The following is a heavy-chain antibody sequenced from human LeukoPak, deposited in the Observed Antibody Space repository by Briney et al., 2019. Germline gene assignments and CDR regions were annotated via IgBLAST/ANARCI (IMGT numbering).Heavy chain of an antibody. Sequence: ASVKVSCKVSGYTLTELSMHWVRQAPGKGLEWMGGFDPEDGETIYAQKFQGRVTMTEDTSTDTAYMELSSLRSEDTAVYYCATDLSQLLEVRAFDIWGQGTMVTVSS. J-gene: IGHJ3*02. V-gene: IGHV1-24*01. CDR2: FDPEDGET. D-gene: IGHD2-2*01. CDR1: GYTLTELS. CDR3: ATDLSQLLEVRAFDI.